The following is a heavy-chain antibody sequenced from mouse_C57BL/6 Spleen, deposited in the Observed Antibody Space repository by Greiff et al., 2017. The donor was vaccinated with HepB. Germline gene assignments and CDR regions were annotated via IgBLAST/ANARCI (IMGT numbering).Heavy chain of an antibody. J-gene: IGHJ4*01. CDR1: GYAFSSSW. Sequence: VQLQQSGPELVKPGASVKISCKASGYAFSSSWMNWVKQRPGKGLEWIGRIYPGDGDTNYNGKFKGKATLTADKSSSTAYMQLSSLTSEDSAVYFCASARNEYYAMDDWGQGTSVTVSS. V-gene: IGHV1-82*01. CDR3: ASARNEYYAMDD. CDR2: IYPGDGDT. D-gene: IGHD3-1*01.